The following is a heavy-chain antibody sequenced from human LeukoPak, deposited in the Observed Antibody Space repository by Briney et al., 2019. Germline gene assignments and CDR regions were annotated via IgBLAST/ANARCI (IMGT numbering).Heavy chain of an antibody. CDR1: GYTFTGYY. CDR2: INPNSGGT. J-gene: IGHJ4*02. Sequence: ATVRVSCKTSGYTFTGYYMHWVRQAPGQGPEWMGWINPNSGGTNYAQKFQGRVTMTRDTSISTAYMELSRLRSDDTAFYYCAPSAREYYFDYWGQGTLVTVSS. CDR3: APSAREYYFDY. V-gene: IGHV1-2*02.